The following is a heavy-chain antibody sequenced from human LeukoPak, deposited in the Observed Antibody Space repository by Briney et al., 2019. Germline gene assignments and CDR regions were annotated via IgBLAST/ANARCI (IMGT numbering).Heavy chain of an antibody. J-gene: IGHJ4*02. V-gene: IGHV3-33*06. Sequence: GGSLRLSCAASGFTFSSYGMHWVRQAPGKGLEGVAVIWYDGSNKYYADSVKGRFTISRDNSKNTLYLQMNSLRAEDTAVYYCAKVATTVREYYFDYWGQGTLVTVSS. CDR1: GFTFSSYG. CDR3: AKVATTVREYYFDY. CDR2: IWYDGSNK. D-gene: IGHD3-10*01.